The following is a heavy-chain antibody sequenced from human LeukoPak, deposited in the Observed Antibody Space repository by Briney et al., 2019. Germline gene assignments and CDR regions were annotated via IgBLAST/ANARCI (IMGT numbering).Heavy chain of an antibody. V-gene: IGHV4-59*01. CDR1: RGSISSYY. Sequence: SETLSLTCTVSRGSISSYYWSWIRQPPGKGLEWIGYIYYSGSTNYNPSLKSRVTISVDTSKNQFSLKLSSVTAADTAVYYCARGYSSSWNNWFDPWGQGTLVTVSS. D-gene: IGHD6-13*01. J-gene: IGHJ5*02. CDR3: ARGYSSSWNNWFDP. CDR2: IYYSGST.